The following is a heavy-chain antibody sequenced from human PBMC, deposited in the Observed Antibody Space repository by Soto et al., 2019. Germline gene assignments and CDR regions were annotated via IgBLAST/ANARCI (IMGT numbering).Heavy chain of an antibody. V-gene: IGHV4-39*01. Sequence: SETLSLTCTVSGGSISSGPYSWGWIRQPPGEGLEWIGTFHYGETTHYNPSLESRITISVDTSKNQFSLKVNSVTVADTAVYYCARGGKYCTNGVCSFYGMDVWGQGTTVT. J-gene: IGHJ6*02. D-gene: IGHD2-8*01. CDR2: FHYGETT. CDR3: ARGGKYCTNGVCSFYGMDV. CDR1: GGSISSGPYS.